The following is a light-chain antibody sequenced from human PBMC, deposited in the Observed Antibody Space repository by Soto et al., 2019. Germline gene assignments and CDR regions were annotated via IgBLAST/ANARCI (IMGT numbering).Light chain of an antibody. CDR2: LGS. CDR3: MQALQTPS. J-gene: IGKJ1*01. Sequence: IVMTHPQLSLPVTPGEPASISSRSSQSLLLSNGYNYLDWYLQKPGQSPQLLIYLGSNRASGVPDRFSGSGSGTDFTLKISRVEAEDVGVYYCMQALQTPSFGQGTKVEIK. CDR1: QSLLLSNGYNY. V-gene: IGKV2-28*01.